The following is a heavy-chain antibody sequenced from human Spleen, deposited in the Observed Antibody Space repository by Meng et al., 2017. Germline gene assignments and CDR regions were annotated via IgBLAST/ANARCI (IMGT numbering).Heavy chain of an antibody. CDR3: ARAGTTLVRRFDP. CDR2: IYYSGST. CDR1: GGSISSSSYY. Sequence: QLQLQESGPGLVKPSETLSLTCTVSGGSISSSSYYWGWIRQPPGKGLEWIGSIYYSGSTYYNPSLKSRVTISVDTSKNQFSLKLSSVTAADTAVYYCARAGTTLVRRFDPWGQGTLVTVSS. J-gene: IGHJ5*02. D-gene: IGHD1/OR15-1a*01. V-gene: IGHV4-39*01.